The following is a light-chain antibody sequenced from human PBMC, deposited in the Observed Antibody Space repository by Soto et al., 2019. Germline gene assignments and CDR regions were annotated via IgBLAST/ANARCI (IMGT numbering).Light chain of an antibody. CDR3: QQYHSSPWT. CDR1: QSIPNNN. CDR2: GAF. Sequence: EIVLTQSPRTLSLSPGASDTLSGRASQSIPNNNLAWYQQKPGQAPRLLCYGAFNRASSIPDRFSGSGAGTDFTLTISRVEPVDFAVYSCQQYHSSPWTFGQGTKVDIK. J-gene: IGKJ1*01. V-gene: IGKV3-20*01.